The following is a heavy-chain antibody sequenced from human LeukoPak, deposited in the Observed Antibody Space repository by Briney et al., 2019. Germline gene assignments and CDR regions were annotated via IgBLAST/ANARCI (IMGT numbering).Heavy chain of an antibody. CDR1: GYTFTTYY. CDR2: INPSTGST. CDR3: AKAMASLRYFDWPTAPMDY. V-gene: IGHV1-46*01. Sequence: ASVKVSCKPSGYTFTTYYMHWVRQAPGQGPEWMGIINPSTGSTSYSQNFQGRVTMTRDTSTSTVYMELSSLRSEDTAVYYCAKAMASLRYFDWPTAPMDYWGQGTLVTVSS. D-gene: IGHD3-9*01. J-gene: IGHJ4*02.